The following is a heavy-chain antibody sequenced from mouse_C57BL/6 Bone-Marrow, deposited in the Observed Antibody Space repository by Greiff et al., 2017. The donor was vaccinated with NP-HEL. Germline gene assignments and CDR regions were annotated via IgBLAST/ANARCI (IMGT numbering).Heavy chain of an antibody. CDR2: ISSGSSTI. CDR3: ARPGITNARAMDY. J-gene: IGHJ4*01. D-gene: IGHD1-1*01. V-gene: IGHV5-17*01. Sequence: EVQVVESGGGLVKPGGSLKLSCAASGFTFSDYGMHWVRQAPEKGLEWVAYISSGSSTIYYVDTVKGRFTISRANAKNTLFLQMTSLRSEDTAMYYCARPGITNARAMDYWGQGTSVTVSS. CDR1: GFTFSDYG.